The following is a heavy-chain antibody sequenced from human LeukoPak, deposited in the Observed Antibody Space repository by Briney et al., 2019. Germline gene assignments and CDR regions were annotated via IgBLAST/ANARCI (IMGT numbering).Heavy chain of an antibody. CDR2: INPNSGGT. Sequence: ASVKVSCKASGYTFTGYYMHWVRQAPGQGLEWMGWINPNSGGTNYAQKFQGRVTMTRDTSISTAYMELSSLRSDDTAVYYCARDRRIAAAYYYYYVDVWGKGTTVTISS. CDR3: ARDRRIAAAYYYYYVDV. J-gene: IGHJ6*03. CDR1: GYTFTGYY. V-gene: IGHV1-2*02. D-gene: IGHD6-13*01.